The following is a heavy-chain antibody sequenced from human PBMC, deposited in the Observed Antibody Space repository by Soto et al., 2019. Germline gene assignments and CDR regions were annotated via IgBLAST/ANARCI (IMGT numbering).Heavy chain of an antibody. CDR3: AASCVGCGGFNYYGMDV. Sequence: QVQLQESGPGLVKPSQTLSLTCTVSGGSISSGGYYWSWIRQHPGKGLEWIGYIYYSGSTYYNPSLKSRVTTSVDPSKSQFSLKLSSVTAADTAVYYCAASCVGCGGFNYYGMDVWGQGTTVTVSS. V-gene: IGHV4-31*03. J-gene: IGHJ6*02. D-gene: IGHD2-21*01. CDR1: GGSISSGGYY. CDR2: IYYSGST.